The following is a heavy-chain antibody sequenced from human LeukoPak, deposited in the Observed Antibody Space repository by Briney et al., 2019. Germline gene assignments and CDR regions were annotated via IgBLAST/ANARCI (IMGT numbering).Heavy chain of an antibody. Sequence: SVKVSCKASGGTFSSYAISWVRQAPGQGLEWMGRIIPILGIANYAQKFQGRVTITADKSTSTAYMELSSLRSEDTAVYYCARPLDGYSSSFDYWGQGTLVTVSS. D-gene: IGHD6-13*01. CDR2: IIPILGIA. V-gene: IGHV1-69*04. J-gene: IGHJ4*02. CDR3: ARPLDGYSSSFDY. CDR1: GGTFSSYA.